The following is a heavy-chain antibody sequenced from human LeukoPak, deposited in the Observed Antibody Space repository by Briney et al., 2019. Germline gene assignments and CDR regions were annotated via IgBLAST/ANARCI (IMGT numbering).Heavy chain of an antibody. D-gene: IGHD2-15*01. V-gene: IGHV3-53*01. CDR1: GFTVSSNY. CDR3: AREDCSGGSCWGGAFDI. CDR2: IYSGGST. Sequence: GGSLRLSCAASGFTVSSNYMSWVRQAPGKGLEWVSVIYSGGSTYYADSVKGRFTISRGNSKNTLYLQMNSLRAEDTAVYYCAREDCSGGSCWGGAFDIWGQGTMVTVSS. J-gene: IGHJ3*02.